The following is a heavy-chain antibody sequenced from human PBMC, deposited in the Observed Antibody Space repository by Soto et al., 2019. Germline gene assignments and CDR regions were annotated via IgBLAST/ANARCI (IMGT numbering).Heavy chain of an antibody. D-gene: IGHD3-22*01. V-gene: IGHV4-31*03. CDR3: ARAYRPAYYYDSSAYYYFKYFDP. Sequence: TLSLTCSVSGGSISSGGYYWSWIRQHPGQGLEWIGYIYYSGSTYYNPSLKSRVTISVDTSKNQFSLKLSSVTAADTAVYYCARAYRPAYYYDSSAYYYFKYFDPWGQGTLVTVSS. J-gene: IGHJ5*02. CDR2: IYYSGST. CDR1: GGSISSGGYY.